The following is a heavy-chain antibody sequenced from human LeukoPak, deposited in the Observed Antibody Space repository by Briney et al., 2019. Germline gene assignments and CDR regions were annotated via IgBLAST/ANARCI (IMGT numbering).Heavy chain of an antibody. CDR3: AREGNLGNFDY. CDR2: ISSSSSYI. J-gene: IGHJ4*02. V-gene: IGHV3-21*01. Sequence: GRSLRLSCAASGFTFSSYSMNWVRQAPGKGLEWVSSISSSSSYIYYADSVKGRFTISRDNAKNSLYLQMNSLRAEDTAVYYCAREGNLGNFDYWGQGTLVTVSS. D-gene: IGHD7-27*01. CDR1: GFTFSSYS.